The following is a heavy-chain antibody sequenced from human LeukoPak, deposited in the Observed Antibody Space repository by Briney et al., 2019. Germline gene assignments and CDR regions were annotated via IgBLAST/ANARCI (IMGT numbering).Heavy chain of an antibody. J-gene: IGHJ4*02. D-gene: IGHD6-19*01. CDR2: IYYSGST. CDR1: GGSISSYY. CDR3: ARATYSSGWGTSDY. V-gene: IGHV4-59*01. Sequence: SETLSLTCTVSGGSISSYYWSWIRQPPGKGLEWIGYIYYSGSTNYNPSLQSRVTISVDTSKNQFSLKLSSVTAADAAVYYCARATYSSGWGTSDYWGQGTLVTVSS.